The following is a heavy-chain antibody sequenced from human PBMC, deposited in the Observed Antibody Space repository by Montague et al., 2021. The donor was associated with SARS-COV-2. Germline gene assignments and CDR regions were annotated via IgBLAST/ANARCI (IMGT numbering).Heavy chain of an antibody. J-gene: IGHJ4*02. Sequence: SETLSLTCIVSGGSINSFYWSWIRQPPAKGLEWIGYIYHSGTTHYSPSLKSRVAISLDTSKNQFSLTLSSVTAADTAIYYCARQGNSGNLIDYWGQGTLVTVSS. V-gene: IGHV4-59*08. CDR3: ARQGNSGNLIDY. D-gene: IGHD3-10*01. CDR2: IYHSGTT. CDR1: GGSINSFY.